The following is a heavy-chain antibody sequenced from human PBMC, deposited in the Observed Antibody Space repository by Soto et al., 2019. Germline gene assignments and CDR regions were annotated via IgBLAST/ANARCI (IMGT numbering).Heavy chain of an antibody. CDR2: ISPGGST. CDR1: GFTVSSNY. V-gene: IGHV3-53*04. D-gene: IGHD3-3*02. J-gene: IGHJ4*02. Sequence: EVQLVESGGGLVQPGGSLRLSCAASGFTVSSNYMTWVRQAPGKGLEWVSVISPGGSTYYADSVKGRFTISRHNSKNTLYLQMDSLRAEDTAVYYCARGISPLFDYWVQGILVTVSS. CDR3: ARGISPLFDY.